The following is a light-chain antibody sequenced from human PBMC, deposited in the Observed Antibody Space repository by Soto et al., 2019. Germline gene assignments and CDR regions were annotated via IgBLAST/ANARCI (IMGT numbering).Light chain of an antibody. J-gene: IGLJ2*01. CDR2: EGS. Sequence: QSALTQPASVSGSPGQSITISCTGTSSDVGSYNLVSWYQQHPGKAPKLMIYEGSKRPSGVSSRFSGSRSGNTASLTISGLQAEDEADYHCCSYAGDSTVFGGGTKLTVL. CDR3: CSYAGDSTV. CDR1: SSDVGSYNL. V-gene: IGLV2-23*01.